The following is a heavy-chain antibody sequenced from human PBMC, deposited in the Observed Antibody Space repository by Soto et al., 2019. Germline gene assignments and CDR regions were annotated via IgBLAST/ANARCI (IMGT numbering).Heavy chain of an antibody. CDR3: GRDWAAAGPFDY. V-gene: IGHV1-18*01. J-gene: IGHJ4*02. CDR2: ISAYNGNT. Sequence: ASVKVSCKASGYTFTSYGIGWVRQAPGQGLEWMGWISAYNGNTNYAQKLQGRVTMTTDTSTSTAYMELRSLRSDDTAVYYCGRDWAAAGPFDYWGQGTLVTVSS. CDR1: GYTFTSYG. D-gene: IGHD6-13*01.